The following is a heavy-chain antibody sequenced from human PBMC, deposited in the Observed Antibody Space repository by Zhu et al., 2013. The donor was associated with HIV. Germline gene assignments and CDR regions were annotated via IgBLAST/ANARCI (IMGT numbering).Heavy chain of an antibody. Sequence: QLHLQESGPGLVKPSETLSLTCSVSGGSINRGNSYWAWIRQPPGKGLEWIGSIYYNGSSYYNPSLKSRVTMSVETSKTHFSLRLSSVTAADTAIYYCAREFPMVRGLSGRYYYYYTDVWGSRTTVTVSS. V-gene: IGHV4-39*07. CDR2: IYYNGSS. J-gene: IGHJ6*03. CDR1: GGSINRGNSY. D-gene: IGHD3-10*01. CDR3: AREFPMVRGLSGRYYYYYTDV.